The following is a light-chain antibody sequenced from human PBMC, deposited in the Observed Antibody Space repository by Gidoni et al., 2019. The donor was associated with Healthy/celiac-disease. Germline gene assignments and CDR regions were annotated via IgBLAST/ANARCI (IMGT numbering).Light chain of an antibody. CDR1: QSVRSY. Sequence: ILLTHSPATLSLSPGETATLSVKDSQSVRSYLAWYQQKPGQAPRLLIYDASNRATGIPARFSGSGSGTDFTLTISSLEAEDLAVYYCQQRSKSWTFGQGTKVEIK. CDR2: DAS. J-gene: IGKJ1*01. CDR3: QQRSKSWT. V-gene: IGKV3-11*01.